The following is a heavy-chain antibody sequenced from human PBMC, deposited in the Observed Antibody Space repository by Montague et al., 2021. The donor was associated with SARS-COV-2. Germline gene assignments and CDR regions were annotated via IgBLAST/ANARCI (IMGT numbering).Heavy chain of an antibody. J-gene: IGHJ5*02. CDR2: IISGGSS. D-gene: IGHD3-10*01. CDR3: ARGSNPYGWFDP. Sequence: SLRLSCAVSDFTVSNSSVNWVRQTPGKGLEWVSIIISGGSSYYADSGRGRFTIATHSSRNVVFLQMNSLRTEDTAVYYCARGSNPYGWFDPWGQGTLVTVSS. CDR1: DFTVSNSS. V-gene: IGHV3-53*04.